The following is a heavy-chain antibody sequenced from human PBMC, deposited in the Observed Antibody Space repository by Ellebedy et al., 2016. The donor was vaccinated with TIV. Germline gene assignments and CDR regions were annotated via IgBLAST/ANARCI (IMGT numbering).Heavy chain of an antibody. D-gene: IGHD5-18*01. CDR1: GGSISSYY. J-gene: IGHJ4*02. V-gene: IGHV4-59*08. Sequence: MPSETLSLTCTVSGGSISSYYWSWIRQPPGKGLEWIGYIYYSGSTNYNPSLKSRVTISVDTSKNQFSLKLSSVTAADTAVYYCSARVTGVDYWGQGTLVTVSS. CDR2: IYYSGST. CDR3: SARVTGVDY.